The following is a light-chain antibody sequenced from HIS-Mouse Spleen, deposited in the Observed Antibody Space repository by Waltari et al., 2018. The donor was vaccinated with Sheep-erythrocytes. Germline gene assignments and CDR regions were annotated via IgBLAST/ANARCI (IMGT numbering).Light chain of an antibody. CDR2: EGS. CDR1: SSDVGSYNL. V-gene: IGLV2-23*01. CDR3: CSYAGSSTPWV. J-gene: IGLJ3*02. Sequence: QSALTQPASVSGSPGQSITISCTGTSSDVGSYNLFSWYQQHPGKAPKLMIYEGSKRPSGVSNLLSGSKSWNTASLTSAGLQAEDEADYYCCSYAGSSTPWVFGGGTKLTVL.